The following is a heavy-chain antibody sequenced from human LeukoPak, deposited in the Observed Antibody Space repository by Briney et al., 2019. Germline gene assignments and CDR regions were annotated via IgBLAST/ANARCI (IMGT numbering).Heavy chain of an antibody. CDR3: ARLVRFCTSNSCYPFDY. J-gene: IGHJ4*02. Sequence: PSETLSLTCTVSGGSISSSSHCWRWIRQPPGKGLEWIGSMYYSGGTYYNPSLKSRVTISIDTSKSQFSLKLNSVTAADTAVYYWARLVRFCTSNSCYPFDYWGQGTLVTVSS. V-gene: IGHV4-39*01. CDR1: GGSISSSSHC. CDR2: MYYSGGT. D-gene: IGHD2-2*01.